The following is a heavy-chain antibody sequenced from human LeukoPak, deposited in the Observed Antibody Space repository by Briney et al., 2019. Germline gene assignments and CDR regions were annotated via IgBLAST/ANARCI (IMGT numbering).Heavy chain of an antibody. Sequence: ASVKVSCKASGYTFTGYYMHWVRQAPGQGLEWMGWINPNSGGTNYAQKFQGRVTISVDTSKNQFSLNLTSVTAADTAVYYCASAMSIAARLQTIFDYWGQGTLVTVSS. V-gene: IGHV1-2*02. CDR2: INPNSGGT. CDR1: GYTFTGYY. D-gene: IGHD6-6*01. CDR3: ASAMSIAARLQTIFDY. J-gene: IGHJ4*02.